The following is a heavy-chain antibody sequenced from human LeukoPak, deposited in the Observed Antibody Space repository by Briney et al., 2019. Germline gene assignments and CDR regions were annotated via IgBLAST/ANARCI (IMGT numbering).Heavy chain of an antibody. J-gene: IGHJ4*02. CDR2: IYYTGDT. CDR3: ARESHYYDSSGYYRY. CDR1: GGSISSYY. Sequence: PSETLSLTCTVSGGSISSYYWSWIRLPPEKGLEWIGNIYYTGDTYYNPSLQSRVAISVDSSKSQFSLKLGSVIAADTAVYYCARESHYYDSSGYYRYWGQGTLVTVSS. V-gene: IGHV4-59*01. D-gene: IGHD3-22*01.